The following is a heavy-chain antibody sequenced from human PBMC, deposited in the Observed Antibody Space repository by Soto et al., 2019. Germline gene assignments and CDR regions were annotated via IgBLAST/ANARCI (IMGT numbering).Heavy chain of an antibody. CDR2: VFSNDAK. CDR3: ARIERYSGYEYFDY. J-gene: IGHJ4*02. V-gene: IGHV2-26*01. Sequence: SGPTLVNPTETLTLTCSVSGFSLSNVRMGVSWIRQPPGKALEWLAHVFSNDAKSYSTSLKSRLTISRDTSKYQVLLTMTNMGPVDTGTYYCARIERYSGYEYFDYWGQGIMVSVSS. CDR1: GFSLSNVRMG. D-gene: IGHD5-12*01.